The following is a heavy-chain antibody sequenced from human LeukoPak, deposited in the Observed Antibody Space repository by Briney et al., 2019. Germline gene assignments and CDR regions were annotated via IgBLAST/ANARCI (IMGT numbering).Heavy chain of an antibody. J-gene: IGHJ4*02. V-gene: IGHV1-69*13. CDR1: GGTFSSYA. CDR2: IIPILGTT. Sequence: ASVKVSCKASGGTFSSYAISWVRQAPGQGLEWMGGIIPILGTTKYAQNFQGRVTTTADESTSTAYMELSRLRSDDTAVYYCAREYCSGGSCYPHFDYWGQGTLVTVSS. D-gene: IGHD2-15*01. CDR3: AREYCSGGSCYPHFDY.